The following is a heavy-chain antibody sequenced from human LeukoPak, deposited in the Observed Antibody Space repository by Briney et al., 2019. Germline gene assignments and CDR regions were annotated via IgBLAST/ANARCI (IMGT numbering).Heavy chain of an antibody. CDR3: ARADIRAFIGY. CDR2: IIPILGIA. CDR1: GGTFSSYA. J-gene: IGHJ4*02. V-gene: IGHV1-69*04. D-gene: IGHD3-9*01. Sequence: SVKVSCKASGGTFSSYAISWVRQAPGQGLEWMGRIIPILGIANYAQKFQGRVTITADKSTSTAYMELSSLRSEDTAVYYCARADIRAFIGYWGQGTLVTVSS.